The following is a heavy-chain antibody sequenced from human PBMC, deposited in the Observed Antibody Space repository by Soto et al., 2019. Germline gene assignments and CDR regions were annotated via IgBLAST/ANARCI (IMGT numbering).Heavy chain of an antibody. J-gene: IGHJ4*02. Sequence: GGSLRVSCAASGFSVTYHYMTWVRQAPGKGLEWVSVLYTGGSAYYGDSVKGRFTISRDSSTNTLYLQMNSLKVGDTAFYFCARSFNDWTTYFDYWSEGTLVTVSS. CDR3: ARSFNDWTTYFDY. D-gene: IGHD3-9*01. CDR1: GFSVTYHY. V-gene: IGHV3-53*01. CDR2: LYTGGSA.